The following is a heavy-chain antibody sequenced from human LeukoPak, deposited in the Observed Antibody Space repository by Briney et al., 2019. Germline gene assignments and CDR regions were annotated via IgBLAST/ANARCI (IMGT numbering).Heavy chain of an antibody. CDR3: ARVVGATLRVVDY. Sequence: SETLSLTCTVSGGSISSYYWSWIRQPPGKGLEWIGCTYHSGSTYYNPSLKSRVTISVDRSKNQFSLKLSSVTAADTAVYYCARVVGATLRVVDYWGQGTLVTVSS. CDR1: GGSISSYY. CDR2: TYHSGST. J-gene: IGHJ4*02. V-gene: IGHV4-59*12. D-gene: IGHD1-26*01.